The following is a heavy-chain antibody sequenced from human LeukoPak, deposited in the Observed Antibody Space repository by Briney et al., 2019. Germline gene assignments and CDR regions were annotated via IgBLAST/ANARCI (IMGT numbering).Heavy chain of an antibody. J-gene: IGHJ4*02. CDR3: ARGGYSFDY. CDR1: GFSLSGYW. V-gene: IGHV3-7*01. D-gene: IGHD5-12*01. CDR2: LHADGIEK. Sequence: PGGSLRLSCAASGFSLSGYWMSWVRQAPGKGLEWVARLHADGIEKYYVDSVKGRFTISRDNAKNYLYVQMNSLRVEDTAVYYCARGGYSFDYLGQGTLLTVSS.